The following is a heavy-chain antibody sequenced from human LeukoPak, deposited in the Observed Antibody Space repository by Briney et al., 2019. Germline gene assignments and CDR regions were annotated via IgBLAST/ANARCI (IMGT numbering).Heavy chain of an antibody. J-gene: IGHJ4*02. Sequence: SETLSLTRTVSGGSISSSSYYWGWIRQPPGKGLEWIGSIYYSGSTYYNPSLKSRVTISVDTSKNQFSLKLSSVTAADTAVYYCAGSIAAAGSFDYWGQGTLVTVSS. CDR1: GGSISSSSYY. V-gene: IGHV4-39*01. CDR3: AGSIAAAGSFDY. CDR2: IYYSGST. D-gene: IGHD6-13*01.